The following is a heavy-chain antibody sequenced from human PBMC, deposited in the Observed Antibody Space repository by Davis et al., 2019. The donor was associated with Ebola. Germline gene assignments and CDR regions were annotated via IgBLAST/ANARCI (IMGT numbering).Heavy chain of an antibody. CDR1: GGSIGSYY. Sequence: SETLSLTCTVSGGSIGSYYWSWIRQPPGKGLEWIGYIYYSGSTNYNPSLKSRVTISVDTSKNQFSLKLSSVTAADTAVYYCARAAPDPDYYYYGMDVWGQGTTVTVSS. CDR3: ARAAPDPDYYYYGMDV. CDR2: IYYSGST. J-gene: IGHJ6*02. V-gene: IGHV4-59*12.